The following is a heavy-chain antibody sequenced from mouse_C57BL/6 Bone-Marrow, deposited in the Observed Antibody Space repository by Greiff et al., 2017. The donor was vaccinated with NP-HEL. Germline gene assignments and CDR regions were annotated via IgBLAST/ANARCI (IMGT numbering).Heavy chain of an antibody. CDR1: GFTFSDYY. CDR3: ARHGVTTGYYYAMDY. Sequence: EVNLVESGGGLVQPGGSLKLSCAASGFTFSDYYMYWVRQTPEKRLEWVAYISNGGGSTYYPDTVKGRFTISRDNAKNTLYLQMSRLKSEDTAMYYCARHGVTTGYYYAMDYWGQGTSVTVSS. CDR2: ISNGGGST. J-gene: IGHJ4*01. V-gene: IGHV5-12*01. D-gene: IGHD2-2*01.